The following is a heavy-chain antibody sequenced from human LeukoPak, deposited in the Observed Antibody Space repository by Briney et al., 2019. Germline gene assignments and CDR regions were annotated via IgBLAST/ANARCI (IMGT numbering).Heavy chain of an antibody. D-gene: IGHD3-3*01. CDR1: GGSISSSSYY. CDR3: ARVRGSGDFWSGLLDY. Sequence: PSETLSLTCTVSGGSISSSSYYWGWIRQPPGKGLEWIGSIYYSGSTYYNPSLKSRVTISVDTSKNQFSLKLSSVTAAGTAVYYCARVRGSGDFWSGLLDYWGQGTLVTVSS. CDR2: IYYSGST. J-gene: IGHJ4*02. V-gene: IGHV4-39*07.